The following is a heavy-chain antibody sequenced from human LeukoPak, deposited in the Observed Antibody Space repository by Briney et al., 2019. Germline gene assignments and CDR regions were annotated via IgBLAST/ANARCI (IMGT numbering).Heavy chain of an antibody. CDR1: GFTFRDYY. Sequence: GGSLRLSCAASGFTFRDYYMTWIRQAPGKGLERVSYISSSGTTKYYADSVKGRFTISRDNAENSLYLHMNSLRAEDTAVYYCARESGGNSYFDYWGQGALVTVSS. CDR3: ARESGGNSYFDY. V-gene: IGHV3-11*01. J-gene: IGHJ4*02. D-gene: IGHD4-23*01. CDR2: ISSSGTTK.